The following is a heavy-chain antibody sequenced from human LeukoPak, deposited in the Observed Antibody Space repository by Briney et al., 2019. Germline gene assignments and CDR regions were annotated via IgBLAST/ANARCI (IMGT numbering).Heavy chain of an antibody. CDR3: ARDSSSGVRYFDY. Sequence: GGSLRLSCAASGFTFDDYGMSWVRQAPGKGLEWVSGINWNGGSTGYADSVKGRFTISRDNSKNTLYLQMNSLRAEDTAVYYCARDSSSGVRYFDYWGQGTLVTVSS. D-gene: IGHD6-25*01. J-gene: IGHJ4*02. CDR1: GFTFDDYG. V-gene: IGHV3-20*04. CDR2: INWNGGST.